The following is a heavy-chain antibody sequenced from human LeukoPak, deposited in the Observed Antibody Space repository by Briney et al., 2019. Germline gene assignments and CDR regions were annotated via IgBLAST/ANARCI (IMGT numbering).Heavy chain of an antibody. J-gene: IGHJ5*02. V-gene: IGHV1-46*01. D-gene: IGHD2-2*01. Sequence: ASVKVSCKASGYTFTSYYMHWVRQAPGQGLEWMGIINPSGGSTSYAQKFQGRVTMTRDMSTSTVYMELSSLRSEDTAVYYCARDTCSSTSCYRSGFDPWGQRTLVTVSS. CDR2: INPSGGST. CDR1: GYTFTSYY. CDR3: ARDTCSSTSCYRSGFDP.